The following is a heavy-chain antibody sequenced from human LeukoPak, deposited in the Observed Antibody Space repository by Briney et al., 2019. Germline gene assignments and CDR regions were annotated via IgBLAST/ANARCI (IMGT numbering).Heavy chain of an antibody. CDR1: GYTFTSYS. CDR3: ARFLGGSYGMDV. CDR2: INAGNGNT. J-gene: IGHJ6*02. Sequence: ASVKVSCKASGYTFTSYSMHWVCQAPGQRLEWMGWINAGNGNTKFSQKFQGRVTITRDTSASTAYMELSSLRSEDTAVYYCARFLGGSYGMDVWGQGTTVTVSS. V-gene: IGHV1-3*01. D-gene: IGHD1-26*01.